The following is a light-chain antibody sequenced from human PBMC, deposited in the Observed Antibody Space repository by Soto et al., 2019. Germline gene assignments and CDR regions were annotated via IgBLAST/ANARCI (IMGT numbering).Light chain of an antibody. CDR3: QQTFSVPIT. CDR1: QTIGTY. Sequence: DIQMTQTPSSLSASVGDRVTIACRASQTIGTYLNWYQQKPGQAPNLLISAASTLRAWVPSRFTGSGSGTDFPLTIDSLQPEDFATYYCQQTFSVPITFGQGTRLDIK. J-gene: IGKJ5*01. CDR2: AAS. V-gene: IGKV1-39*01.